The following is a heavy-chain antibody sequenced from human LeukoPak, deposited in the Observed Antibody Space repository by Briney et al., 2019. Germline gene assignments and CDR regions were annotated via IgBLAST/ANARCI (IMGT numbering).Heavy chain of an antibody. J-gene: IGHJ4*02. CDR1: GFTFRSDW. CDR3: ARDLGYGGDY. V-gene: IGHV3-74*01. D-gene: IGHD5-12*01. CDR2: INSDGSST. Sequence: GGSLRLSCAASGFTFRSDWMHWVRQAPGKGPVWVSRINSDGSSTTYADSVKGRFTFSRDNAKNTLYLQMNSLRAEDTAVYYCARDLGYGGDYWGQGTLVTVSS.